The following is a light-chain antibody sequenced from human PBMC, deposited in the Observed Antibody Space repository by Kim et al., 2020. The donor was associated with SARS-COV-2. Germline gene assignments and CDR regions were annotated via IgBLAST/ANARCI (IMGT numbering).Light chain of an antibody. CDR1: SLRSYY. V-gene: IGLV3-19*01. CDR2: GKN. J-gene: IGLJ3*02. CDR3: NSRDSSGNLNWV. Sequence: SSELTQDPAVSVALGQTVRITCQGDSLRSYYESWYQQKPGQAPVLVIYGKNNRHSGIPDRLSGSSSGNTASLTITGAQAEDEADYYCNSRDSSGNLNWVFGGGTQLTVL.